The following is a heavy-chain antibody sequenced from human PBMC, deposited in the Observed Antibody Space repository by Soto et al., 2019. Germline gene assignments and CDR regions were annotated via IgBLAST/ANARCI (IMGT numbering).Heavy chain of an antibody. CDR2: ISYDGSNK. Sequence: QVQLVESGGGVVQPGRSLRLSCAASGFTFSTYAMHWVRQAPGKGLEWVAVISYDGSNKYYADSVKGRFTISRDNSKNTQXLQRNSLGAEDTAVDYCARDKSPYSSGWHNRHFDYWGQGTLVTVSS. CDR1: GFTFSTYA. J-gene: IGHJ4*02. V-gene: IGHV3-30-3*01. D-gene: IGHD6-19*01. CDR3: ARDKSPYSSGWHNRHFDY.